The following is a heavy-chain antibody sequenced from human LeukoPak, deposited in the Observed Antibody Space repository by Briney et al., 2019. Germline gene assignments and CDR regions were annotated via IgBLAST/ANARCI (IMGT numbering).Heavy chain of an antibody. V-gene: IGHV3-21*01. CDR3: ARVGGHCTSTSCPPPAY. D-gene: IGHD2-2*01. CDR1: GFTLSSYN. J-gene: IGHJ4*02. Sequence: GGSLRLSRAASGFTLSSYNMDWVRQAPGKGLEWVSFIDSSSRYIYQAASVTGRFTISRDNAKSSVFLQMNSLRAEDTAVYCCARVGGHCTSTSCPPPAYWGQGTLVTVSS. CDR2: IDSSSRYI.